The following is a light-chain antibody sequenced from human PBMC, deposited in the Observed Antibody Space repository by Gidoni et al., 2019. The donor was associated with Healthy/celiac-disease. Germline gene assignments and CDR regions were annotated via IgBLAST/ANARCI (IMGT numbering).Light chain of an antibody. CDR3: NSRDSSGNHYV. CDR1: SLRSYY. V-gene: IGLV3-19*01. J-gene: IGLJ1*01. Sequence: SSELTQDHAVSVALGQTVRITCQGDSLRSYYASWYQQKPGQAPVLVIYGKNNRPSGIPDRFSGSSSGNTASLTITGAQAEDEADYYCNSRDSSGNHYVFGPGTKVTVL. CDR2: GKN.